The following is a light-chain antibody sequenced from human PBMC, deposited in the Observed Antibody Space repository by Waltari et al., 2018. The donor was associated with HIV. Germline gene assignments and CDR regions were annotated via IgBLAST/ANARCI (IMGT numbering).Light chain of an antibody. CDR3: RSSDSSGTYAV. CDR2: NDS. CDR1: VLPKQY. V-gene: IGLV3-25*03. J-gene: IGLJ7*01. Sequence: SYELTQPPSVSVSPGQTARITCSGDVLPKQYAYWYQQKPGQAPVVVISNDSERPSGIPERFSGSRSGTTATLTISGVQAEDEADYYCRSSDSSGTYAVFGGGTQLTVL.